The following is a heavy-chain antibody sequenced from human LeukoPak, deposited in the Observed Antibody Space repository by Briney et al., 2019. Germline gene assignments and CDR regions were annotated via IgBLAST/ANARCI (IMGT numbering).Heavy chain of an antibody. D-gene: IGHD4-17*01. CDR1: GGSISSSSYY. Sequence: PSETLSLTCTVSGGSISSSSYYWGWIRQPPGKGLEWIGSIYYSGSTYYNPSLKSRVTISVDTSKNQFSLKLSSVTAADTAVYYCARGLDDYGDYHIDYWGQGTLVTVSS. J-gene: IGHJ4*02. CDR2: IYYSGST. CDR3: ARGLDDYGDYHIDY. V-gene: IGHV4-39*07.